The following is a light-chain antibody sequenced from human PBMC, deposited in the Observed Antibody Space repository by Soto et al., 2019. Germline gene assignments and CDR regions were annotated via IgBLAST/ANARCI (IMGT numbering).Light chain of an antibody. CDR3: QQYGTSPRT. CDR1: QSVSSSH. CDR2: GAS. Sequence: EFVLTQSPGTLSLSPGERATLSCRASQSVSSSHLAWYQQKPGQAPRLLIYGASSRATGIPDRFSGSGSGTDFTLTINRLEPEDFAVYYCQQYGTSPRTFGQGTKVDIK. V-gene: IGKV3-20*01. J-gene: IGKJ1*01.